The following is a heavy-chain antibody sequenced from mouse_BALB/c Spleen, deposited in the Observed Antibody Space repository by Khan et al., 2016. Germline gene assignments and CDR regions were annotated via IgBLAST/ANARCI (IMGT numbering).Heavy chain of an antibody. CDR1: GFTFTAYY. CDR2: IRNKANGYTT. Sequence: EVELVESGGGLVQPGGSLRLSCATSGFTFTAYYMSWVRQPPGKALEWLGFIRNKANGYTTEYSASVKGRFTISRDNSQSILYLQMNTLRAEDSATYYCARDKGGLDYWGQGTTLTVSS. D-gene: IGHD1-1*02. V-gene: IGHV7-3*02. CDR3: ARDKGGLDY. J-gene: IGHJ2*01.